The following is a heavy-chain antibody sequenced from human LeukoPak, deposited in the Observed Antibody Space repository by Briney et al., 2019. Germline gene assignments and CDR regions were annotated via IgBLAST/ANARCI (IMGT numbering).Heavy chain of an antibody. CDR2: IYYSGST. CDR3: ARHAGYSSGWYQELDY. J-gene: IGHJ4*02. Sequence: SETLSLTCTVSGGSISSYHWSWIRQPPGKGLEWLGYIYYSGSTNYNPSLKSRVTISVDTSKNQFSLKLSSVTAADTAMYYCARHAGYSSGWYQELDYWGQGTLVTVSS. D-gene: IGHD6-19*01. CDR1: GGSISSYH. V-gene: IGHV4-59*01.